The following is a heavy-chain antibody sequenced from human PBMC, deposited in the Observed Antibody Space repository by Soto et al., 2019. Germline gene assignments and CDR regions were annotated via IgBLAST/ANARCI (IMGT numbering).Heavy chain of an antibody. Sequence: QVQLQESGPGLVKPSETLSLTCTVSGGSISSHYWSWVRQAPGKGLEWIGWIYYRGNTFYNPSLKSRGTISVDTSNNQFSLKLDSVTTADTAVYYCARDGREASGIDVWGQGTTVTVSS. J-gene: IGHJ6*02. V-gene: IGHV4-59*11. CDR2: IYYRGNT. D-gene: IGHD1-26*01. CDR3: ARDGREASGIDV. CDR1: GGSISSHY.